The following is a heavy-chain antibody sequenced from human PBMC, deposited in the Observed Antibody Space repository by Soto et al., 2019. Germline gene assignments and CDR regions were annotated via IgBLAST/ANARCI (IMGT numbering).Heavy chain of an antibody. D-gene: IGHD3-9*01. Sequence: SETLSLTCTVSGGSISSYYWSWIRQPAGKGLEWIGRIYTSGSTNYNPSLKSRVTMSVDTSKNQFSLKLSSVTAADTAVYYCARDRYYDILTGYQPFDYWGQGTLVTVS. CDR3: ARDRYYDILTGYQPFDY. V-gene: IGHV4-4*07. CDR1: GGSISSYY. J-gene: IGHJ4*02. CDR2: IYTSGST.